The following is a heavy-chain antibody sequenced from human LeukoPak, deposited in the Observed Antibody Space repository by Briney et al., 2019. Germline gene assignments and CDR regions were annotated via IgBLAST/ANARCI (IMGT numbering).Heavy chain of an antibody. Sequence: PGGSLRLSCAASGFTFSDYYMSWIRQAPGKGLEWVSYISSSGSTIYYADSVKGRFTTSRGNAKNSLYLQMNSLRAEDTAVYYCARHFGVVIIFDYWGQGTLVTVSS. CDR3: ARHFGVVIIFDY. CDR1: GFTFSDYY. V-gene: IGHV3-11*01. D-gene: IGHD3-3*01. J-gene: IGHJ4*02. CDR2: ISSSGSTI.